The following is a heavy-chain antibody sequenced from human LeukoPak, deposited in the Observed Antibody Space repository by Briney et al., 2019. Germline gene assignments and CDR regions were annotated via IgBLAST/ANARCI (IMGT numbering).Heavy chain of an antibody. CDR1: SGSISISSYY. V-gene: IGHV4-39*01. D-gene: IGHD6-19*01. CDR3: ARTASSGRRVYYYYYGMDV. Sequence: SETLSLTCTVSSGSISISSYYWGWIRQPPGKGLEWIGSIYYSGSTYYNPSLKSRVTISVDTSKNQFSLKLSSVTAADTAVYYCARTASSGRRVYYYYYGMDVWGQGTTVTVSS. CDR2: IYYSGST. J-gene: IGHJ6*02.